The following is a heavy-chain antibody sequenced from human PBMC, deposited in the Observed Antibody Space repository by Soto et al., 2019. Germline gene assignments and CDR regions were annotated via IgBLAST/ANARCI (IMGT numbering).Heavy chain of an antibody. Sequence: SETLSVTCTVSCGSISSSTYYWGWMRQPPGKGLEWIASFFYGGKNYYNPSLKSRVTISVDTSKNQFSLKLTSVTAADTAVYYCARRIVATETFDYWGQGTLVTVSS. CDR3: ARRIVATETFDY. CDR1: CGSISSSTYY. CDR2: FFYGGKN. V-gene: IGHV4-39*01. J-gene: IGHJ4*02. D-gene: IGHD5-12*01.